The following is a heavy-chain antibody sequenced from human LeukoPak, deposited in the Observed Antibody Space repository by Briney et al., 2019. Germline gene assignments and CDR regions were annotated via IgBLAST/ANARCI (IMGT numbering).Heavy chain of an antibody. CDR3: ARVGYYDSSGYHGGRGDYFDY. CDR2: IYYSGST. Sequence: SETLSLTCTVSGGSISSYYWSWIRQPPGKGLEWIGYIYYSGSTNYNPSLKSRVTISVDTSKNQFSLKLSSVTAADTAVYYCARVGYYDSSGYHGGRGDYFDYWGQGTLVTVSS. J-gene: IGHJ4*02. CDR1: GGSISSYY. D-gene: IGHD3-22*01. V-gene: IGHV4-59*01.